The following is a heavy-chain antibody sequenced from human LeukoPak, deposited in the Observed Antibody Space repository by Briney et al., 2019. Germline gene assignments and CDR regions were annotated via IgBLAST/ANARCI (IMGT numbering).Heavy chain of an antibody. D-gene: IGHD6-19*01. CDR3: TTAGPGYSSGWPFDY. CDR2: IKSKTGGGTT. Sequence: GGSLRLSCAASGFTFSNAWMSWVRQAPGKGLEWVGRIKSKTGGGTTDYAAPVKGRFTISRADSKNTLYLQMNSLKTEDTAVYYYTTAGPGYSSGWPFDYWGQGTLVTVSS. J-gene: IGHJ4*02. CDR1: GFTFSNAW. V-gene: IGHV3-15*01.